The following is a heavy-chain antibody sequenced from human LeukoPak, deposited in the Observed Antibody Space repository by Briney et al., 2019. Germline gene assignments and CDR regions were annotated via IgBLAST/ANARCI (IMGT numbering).Heavy chain of an antibody. D-gene: IGHD3-9*01. Sequence: PSETLSLTCAVYGGSFSGYYWSWIRQPPGKGLEWIGEINHSGSTNYNPSLKSRVTISVDTSKNQFSLKLSSVTAADTAVYYCARRRGRYLDWLSNAFDIWGQGTMVTVSS. J-gene: IGHJ3*02. CDR2: INHSGST. V-gene: IGHV4-34*01. CDR3: ARRRGRYLDWLSNAFDI. CDR1: GGSFSGYY.